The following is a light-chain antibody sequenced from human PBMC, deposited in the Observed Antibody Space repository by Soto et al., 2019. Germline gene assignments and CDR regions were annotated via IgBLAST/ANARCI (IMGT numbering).Light chain of an antibody. CDR2: FGS. J-gene: IGKJ5*01. CDR3: MQALQSLT. Sequence: EIVMTQSPLTLPVTPGEPASISCMSIQSLLYNNAYNYLDWYVQKPGQSPQLLIYFGSNRAPGVPDRFSGSGSGTDFTPKINRVEAEDVGTYYCMQALQSLTFGQGTRLEIK. V-gene: IGKV2-28*01. CDR1: QSLLYNNAYNY.